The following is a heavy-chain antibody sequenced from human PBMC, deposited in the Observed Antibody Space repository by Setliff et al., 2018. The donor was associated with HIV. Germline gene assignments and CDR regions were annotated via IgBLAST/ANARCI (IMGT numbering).Heavy chain of an antibody. V-gene: IGHV3-48*03. Sequence: LRLSCAVSGFTFSSYEMNWVRQAPGKGLEWVSYISSGGNTIYYTDSVKGRFTISRDNAKNSLYLQMNSLRAEDTAVYYCARHDSGGYYSLDYWGQGTLVTVSS. J-gene: IGHJ4*02. CDR1: GFTFSSYE. CDR2: ISSGGNTI. CDR3: ARHDSGGYYSLDY. D-gene: IGHD3-22*01.